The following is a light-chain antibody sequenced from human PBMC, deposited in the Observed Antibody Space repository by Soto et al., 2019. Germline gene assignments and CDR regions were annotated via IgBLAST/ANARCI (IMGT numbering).Light chain of an antibody. Sequence: VMTQSPDTLSVSPGERATLSCRASETVRSNLAWYQQKPGQAPRLLIYAASTRATGIPARFIGNGSGTDFTLTISRLEPEDFAVYYCQQYGSSPGTFGQGTKVEIK. CDR3: QQYGSSPGT. V-gene: IGKV3-20*01. CDR1: ETVRSN. CDR2: AAS. J-gene: IGKJ1*01.